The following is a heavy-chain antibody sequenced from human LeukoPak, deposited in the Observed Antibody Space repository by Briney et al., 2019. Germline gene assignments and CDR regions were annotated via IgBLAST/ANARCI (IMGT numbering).Heavy chain of an antibody. V-gene: IGHV4-59*01. CDR2: IYYSGST. CDR3: ARCTGYCSSTSYAQPGVNWFDP. Sequence: SETLSLTCTVSGGSISSYYWSWIRQPPGKGLEWIGYIYYSGSTNYNPSLESRVTISVDTSKNQFSLKLSSVTAADTAVYYCARCTGYCSSTSYAQPGVNWFDPWGQETLVTVSS. CDR1: GGSISSYY. J-gene: IGHJ5*02. D-gene: IGHD2-2*01.